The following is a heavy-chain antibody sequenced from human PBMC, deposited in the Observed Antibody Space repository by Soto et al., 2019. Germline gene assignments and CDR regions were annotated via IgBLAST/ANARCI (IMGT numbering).Heavy chain of an antibody. CDR2: VSFDGSNK. J-gene: IGHJ4*02. Sequence: GGSLRLSCAASGFTFSTHAMHWVRQAPGKGLECVAIVSFDGSNKYYADSVKGRFTISRDNSKNTLYLQMNSLRAEDTAVYYCARGGLDSPFDYWGQGTLVTVSS. CDR1: GFTFSTHA. V-gene: IGHV3-30-3*01. D-gene: IGHD1-1*01. CDR3: ARGGLDSPFDY.